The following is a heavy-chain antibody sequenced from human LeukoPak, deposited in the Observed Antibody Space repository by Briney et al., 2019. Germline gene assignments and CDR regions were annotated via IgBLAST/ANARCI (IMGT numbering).Heavy chain of an antibody. D-gene: IGHD3-3*02. J-gene: IGHJ4*02. V-gene: IGHV3-23*01. CDR1: GFTFSSNA. Sequence: GGSLRLSCAASGFTFSSNAMSWVRQAPGKGLEWVSYITGSGGRTLYADSVKGRFTVSRDNSKNTLYLQMNSLRAEDTAVYFCAKGLSIASSFFDYWGQGTLVTVSS. CDR2: ITGSGGRT. CDR3: AKGLSIASSFFDY.